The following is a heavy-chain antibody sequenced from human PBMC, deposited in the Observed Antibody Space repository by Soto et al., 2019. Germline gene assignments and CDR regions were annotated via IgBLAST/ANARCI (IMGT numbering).Heavy chain of an antibody. J-gene: IGHJ3*02. Sequence: GGSLRLSCAASGFAFSSHPMSWVRQAPEKGLEWVAGISDGGDLTYNADSVRGRLTISRDNSRNTLYLQMNSLRAEDTAVYYCARRVIGSSRAFDIWGQGTMVTVSS. D-gene: IGHD3-10*01. CDR1: GFAFSSHP. CDR2: ISDGGDLT. CDR3: ARRVIGSSRAFDI. V-gene: IGHV3-23*01.